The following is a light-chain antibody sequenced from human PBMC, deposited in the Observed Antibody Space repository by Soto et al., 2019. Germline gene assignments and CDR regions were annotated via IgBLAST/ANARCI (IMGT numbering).Light chain of an antibody. CDR1: QSISSW. CDR3: QQYNSNSLS. V-gene: IGKV1-5*01. Sequence: DIQMTQSPSTLSASVGDRVTITCRASQSISSWLAWYQRKPGKAPKVLIYDASSLESGVPSRFSGSGSGTEFTLTISSLQPDDFATYYCQQYNSNSLSFGGVTKMEIK. J-gene: IGKJ4*01. CDR2: DAS.